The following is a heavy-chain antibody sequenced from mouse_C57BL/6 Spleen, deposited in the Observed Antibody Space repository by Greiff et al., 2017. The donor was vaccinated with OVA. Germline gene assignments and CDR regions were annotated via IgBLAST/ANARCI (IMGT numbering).Heavy chain of an antibody. D-gene: IGHD1-1*01. V-gene: IGHV1-15*01. CDR2: IDPETGGT. CDR1: GYTFTDYE. J-gene: IGHJ2*01. CDR3: TRCGTTVVDPYYFDY. Sequence: QVQLKQSGAELVRPGASVTLSCKASGYTFTDYEMHWVKQTPVHGLEWIGAIDPETGGTAYNQKFKGKAILTADKSSSTAYMELRSLTSEDSAVYYCTRCGTTVVDPYYFDYWGQGTTLTVSS.